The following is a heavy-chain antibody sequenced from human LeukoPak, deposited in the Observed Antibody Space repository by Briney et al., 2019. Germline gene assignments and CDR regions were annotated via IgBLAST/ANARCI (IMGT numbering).Heavy chain of an antibody. Sequence: SETLSLTCAVSDYSISRGYYWGWIRQPPGKGLEWIGSIYHSGSTYYNPSLKSRVTISVDTSKNQLSLKLSSVTAADTAVYYCAREPSRGFGELSLPFDYWGQGTLVTVSS. CDR2: IYHSGST. J-gene: IGHJ4*02. V-gene: IGHV4-38-2*02. CDR3: AREPSRGFGELSLPFDY. D-gene: IGHD3-10*01. CDR1: DYSISRGYY.